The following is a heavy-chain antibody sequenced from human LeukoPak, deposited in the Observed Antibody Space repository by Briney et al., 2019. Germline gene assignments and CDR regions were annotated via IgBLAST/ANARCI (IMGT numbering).Heavy chain of an antibody. CDR3: ARACSSTSCYTPRGPYNLFDP. CDR1: GFTFSSYA. Sequence: GGSLRLSCAASGFTFSSYAMSWVRQAPGKGLEWVSAISGSGGSTYYADSVKGRFTISRDNSKNTLYLQMNSPRAEDTGVYYCARACSSTSCYTPRGPYNLFDPWGQGTLVTVSS. J-gene: IGHJ5*02. V-gene: IGHV3-23*01. CDR2: ISGSGGST. D-gene: IGHD2-2*02.